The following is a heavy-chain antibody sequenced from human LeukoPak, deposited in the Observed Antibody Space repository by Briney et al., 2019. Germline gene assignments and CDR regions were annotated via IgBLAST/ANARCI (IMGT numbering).Heavy chain of an antibody. D-gene: IGHD3-10*01. CDR3: ARGTILNRGVIKGYFDY. CDR2: IHSDGSST. Sequence: GGSLRLSCAASGFTFSTYAMSWVRQAPGKGLEWVSRIHSDGSSTSYADSVKGRFTISRDSAKNTLYLQVNSLRAEDAAVYYCARGTILNRGVIKGYFDYWGQGSLVTVSS. V-gene: IGHV3-74*01. J-gene: IGHJ4*02. CDR1: GFTFSTYA.